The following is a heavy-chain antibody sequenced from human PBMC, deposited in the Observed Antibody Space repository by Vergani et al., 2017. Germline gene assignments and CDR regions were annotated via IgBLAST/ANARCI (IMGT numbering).Heavy chain of an antibody. J-gene: IGHJ4*02. CDR1: GGSISSYY. V-gene: IGHV4-39*01. CDR3: ARGQAVFGVVIPYFDY. Sequence: QVQLQESGPGLVKPSETLSLTCTVSGGSISSYYWGWIRQPPGKGLEWIGSIYYSGSTYYNPSLKSRVTISVDTSKNQFSLKLSSVTAADTAVYYCARGQAVFGVVIPYFDYWGQGTLVTVSS. CDR2: IYYSGST. D-gene: IGHD3-3*01.